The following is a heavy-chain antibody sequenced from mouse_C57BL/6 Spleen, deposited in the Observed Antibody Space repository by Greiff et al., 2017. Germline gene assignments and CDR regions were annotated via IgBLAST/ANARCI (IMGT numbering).Heavy chain of an antibody. CDR3: ARGDDEGAMDY. Sequence: QVQLKQPGAELVRPGSSVKLSCKASGYTFTSYWMDWVKQRPGQGLEWIGNIYPSDSETHYNQKFKDKATLTVDKSSSTAYMQLSSLTSEDSAVYYCARGDDEGAMDYWGQGTSVTVSS. CDR2: IYPSDSET. V-gene: IGHV1-61*01. D-gene: IGHD2-3*01. CDR1: GYTFTSYW. J-gene: IGHJ4*01.